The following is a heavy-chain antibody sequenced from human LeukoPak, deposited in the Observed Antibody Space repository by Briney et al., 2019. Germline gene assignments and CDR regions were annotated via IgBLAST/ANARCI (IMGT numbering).Heavy chain of an antibody. D-gene: IGHD2-21*02. CDR2: ISAYNGNT. Sequence: ASVKVSCKASGGTFSSYAISWVRQAPGQGLEWMGWISAYNGNTNYAQKLQGRVTMTTDTSTSTAYMELRSLRSDDTAVYYCARGQRTPLVVVTPADYWGQGTLVTVSS. CDR3: ARGQRTPLVVVTPADY. CDR1: GGTFSSYA. V-gene: IGHV1-18*01. J-gene: IGHJ4*02.